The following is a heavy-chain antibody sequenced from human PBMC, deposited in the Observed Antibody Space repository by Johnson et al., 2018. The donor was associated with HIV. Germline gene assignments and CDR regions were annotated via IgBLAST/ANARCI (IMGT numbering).Heavy chain of an antibody. J-gene: IGHJ3*02. CDR3: ARSPGEADAFDI. D-gene: IGHD3-10*01. CDR1: GFTVSRNY. Sequence: VQLVASGGGLVQPGGSLRLSCAASGFTVSRNYLNWVRQAPGKALEWVSVIYSGGSTYYADSVKGRFTISRDSSTNTLYLQMNSLRAEDTAMYYCARSPGEADAFDIWGQGTMVTVSS. V-gene: IGHV3-66*02. CDR2: IYSGGST.